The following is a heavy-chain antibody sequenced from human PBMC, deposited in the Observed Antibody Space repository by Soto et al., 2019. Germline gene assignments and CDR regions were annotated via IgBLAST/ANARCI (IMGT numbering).Heavy chain of an antibody. J-gene: IGHJ6*02. CDR1: GFTVSSNY. Sequence: EVQLVESGGGLVQPGGSLRLSCAASGFTVSSNYMSWVRQAPGKGLEWVSVIYSGGSTYYADSVKGRFTISRDNSKNTLYLQMNSLRAEDTAVYHCARDRGTVYGMDVWGQGTTVTVSS. CDR2: IYSGGST. CDR3: ARDRGTVYGMDV. V-gene: IGHV3-66*01. D-gene: IGHD3-10*01.